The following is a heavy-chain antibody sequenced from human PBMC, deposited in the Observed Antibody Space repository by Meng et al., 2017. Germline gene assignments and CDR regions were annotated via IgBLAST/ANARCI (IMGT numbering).Heavy chain of an antibody. CDR1: GFTFSSYW. CDR2: IKQDGSEK. V-gene: IGHV3-7*01. Sequence: GGSLRLSCTASGFTFSSYWISWVRQAPGKGLEWVANIKQDGSEKYYVDSVKGRFTISRDNAKNSLYLQMNSLRAEDTAVYYCARTRAYCGGDCYSFFDYWGQATLVTVSS. J-gene: IGHJ4*02. CDR3: ARTRAYCGGDCYSFFDY. D-gene: IGHD2-21*02.